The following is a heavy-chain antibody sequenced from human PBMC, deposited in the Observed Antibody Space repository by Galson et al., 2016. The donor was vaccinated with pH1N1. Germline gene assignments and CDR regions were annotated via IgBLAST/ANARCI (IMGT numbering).Heavy chain of an antibody. V-gene: IGHV3-7*01. CDR1: GFIFSDHW. Sequence: SLRLSCAASGFIFSDHWMSWVRQAPDKGLEWVANTNQDGSKKYYVDAVRGRFTISRDNAKNSVSLQMNSQRPDDTGVYYCVRAIGAAASFWGQGTLVTVSS. CDR2: TNQDGSKK. J-gene: IGHJ4*02. CDR3: VRAIGAAASF. D-gene: IGHD6-13*01.